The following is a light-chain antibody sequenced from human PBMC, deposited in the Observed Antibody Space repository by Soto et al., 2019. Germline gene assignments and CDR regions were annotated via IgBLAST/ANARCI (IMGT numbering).Light chain of an antibody. J-gene: IGKJ2*01. CDR2: AAS. V-gene: IGKV1-39*01. CDR1: QNIHNY. CDR3: LQSYSPLYT. Sequence: DIQMTQSPSSLSASVGDRVTITCRADQNIHNYLNWYHQKPGKAPRLLISAASNLQSGVPSRFSGSGSGTDFTLTISSLQPEGFATYDCLQSYSPLYTFGQGTKLE.